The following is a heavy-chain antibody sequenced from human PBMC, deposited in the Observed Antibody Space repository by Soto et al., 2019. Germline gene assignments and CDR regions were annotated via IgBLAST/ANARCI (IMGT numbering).Heavy chain of an antibody. CDR3: ARTPYYYDSSGYYTWWFDP. CDR2: VYYSGST. V-gene: IGHV4-59*01. CDR1: GGSISSNY. Sequence: SETLSLTCTVSGGSISSNYWTWIRQPPGKGLEWIGYVYYSGSTNYNPSLKSRVTISVDTSKNQFSLKLSSVTAADTAVYYCARTPYYYDSSGYYTWWFDPWGQGTLVTVSS. D-gene: IGHD3-22*01. J-gene: IGHJ5*02.